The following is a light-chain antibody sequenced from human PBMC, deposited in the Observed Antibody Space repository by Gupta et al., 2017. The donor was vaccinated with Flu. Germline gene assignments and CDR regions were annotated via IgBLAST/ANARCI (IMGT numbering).Light chain of an antibody. V-gene: IGKV3-11*01. CDR2: DAS. J-gene: IGKJ2*01. Sequence: EIVLTQSPATLSLSPGERATLTCRASQSVRSYLAWYQQKPGQAPRLLIYDASNRDTGIPARFSGSGYGTDVTLTISSREPEDFAVYYCQRRSYSPPHTFGQGTKMEIK. CDR1: QSVRSY. CDR3: QRRSYSPPHT.